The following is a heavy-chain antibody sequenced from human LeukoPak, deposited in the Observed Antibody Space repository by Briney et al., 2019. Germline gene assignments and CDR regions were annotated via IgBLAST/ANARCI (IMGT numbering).Heavy chain of an antibody. Sequence: ASVKVSGKASGYSFTDNYMHWVRQAPGQGLEWMGWINPNSGGADYAQEFQGRVTMTRDTSITTAYMELSSLRSDDTAVYYCARETYYDRGNAFHIWGQGTMVTVSS. CDR1: GYSFTDNY. V-gene: IGHV1-2*02. D-gene: IGHD3-22*01. CDR2: INPNSGGA. CDR3: ARETYYDRGNAFHI. J-gene: IGHJ3*02.